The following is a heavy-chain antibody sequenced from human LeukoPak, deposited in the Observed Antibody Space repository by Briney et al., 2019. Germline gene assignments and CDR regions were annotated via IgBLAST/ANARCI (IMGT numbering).Heavy chain of an antibody. J-gene: IGHJ4*02. D-gene: IGHD3/OR15-3a*01. CDR1: GYTFTGYY. Sequence: LGASVKVSCKASGYTFTGYYMHWVRQAPGQGLEWMGWINPNSGGTNYAQKFQGRVTMTRDTSISTAYMELSRLRSDDTAVYYCARVGRSSSSSLIFVYWGQGTLVTVSS. CDR3: ARVGRSSSSSLIFVY. CDR2: INPNSGGT. V-gene: IGHV1-2*02.